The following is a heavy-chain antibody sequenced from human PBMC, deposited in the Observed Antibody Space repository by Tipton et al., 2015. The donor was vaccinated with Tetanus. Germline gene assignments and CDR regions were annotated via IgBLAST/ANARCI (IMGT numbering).Heavy chain of an antibody. CDR3: ARPSDKLRYYGMDV. V-gene: IGHV3-11*01. CDR1: GFTFNDYY. J-gene: IGHJ6*02. Sequence: SLRLSCAPSGFTFNDYYMGWFRQAPGKGLEWVSYITNTGSSAFYADSVKGRFTTSRDNAQQSLFLQMNNLGAEDTAVYYCARPSDKLRYYGMDVWGQGTTVTVSS. CDR2: ITNTGSSA. D-gene: IGHD6-6*01.